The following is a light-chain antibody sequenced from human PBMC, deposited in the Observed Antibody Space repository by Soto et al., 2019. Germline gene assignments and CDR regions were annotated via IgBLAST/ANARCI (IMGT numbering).Light chain of an antibody. Sequence: QSVLTQPASVSVSPGESITISCTGTSNDVGGYNYVSWYQQHPGKAPKLMIYDVSNRPSGVSNRFSGSKSGNTASLTISGLQAEDEADYYCSSYTSSSTFYVFGTGTKVTVL. CDR1: SNDVGGYNY. CDR3: SSYTSSSTFYV. V-gene: IGLV2-14*01. CDR2: DVS. J-gene: IGLJ1*01.